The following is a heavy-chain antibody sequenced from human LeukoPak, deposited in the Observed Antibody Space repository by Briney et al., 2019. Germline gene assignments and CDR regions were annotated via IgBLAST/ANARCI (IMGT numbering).Heavy chain of an antibody. V-gene: IGHV3-23*01. D-gene: IGHD2-2*01. Sequence: GGSLRLSCAASGFTFSSYAMSWVRQAPGKGLEWVSAISGSGGSTYYADSVKGRFTISRDNSKNTLYLQMNSLRAEDTAVYYCAKLSGQLLRHSYFDYWGQGTLVTVSS. CDR3: AKLSGQLLRHSYFDY. CDR1: GFTFSSYA. CDR2: ISGSGGST. J-gene: IGHJ4*02.